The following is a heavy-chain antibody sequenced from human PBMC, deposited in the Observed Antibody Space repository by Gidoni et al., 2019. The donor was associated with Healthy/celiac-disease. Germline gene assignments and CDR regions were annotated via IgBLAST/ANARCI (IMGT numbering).Heavy chain of an antibody. Sequence: QVQLQQWGAGLLKPSETLSLTCAVYGGSFSGYYWSWIRQPPGKGLEWIWEINHSGSTNYNPSLKRRVTISVDTSKNQFSLKLSSVTAADTAVYYCARAPFWLFGVASYYYYYGMDVWGQGTTVTVSS. V-gene: IGHV4-34*01. CDR2: INHSGST. J-gene: IGHJ6*02. D-gene: IGHD3-3*01. CDR3: ARAPFWLFGVASYYYYYGMDV. CDR1: GGSFSGYY.